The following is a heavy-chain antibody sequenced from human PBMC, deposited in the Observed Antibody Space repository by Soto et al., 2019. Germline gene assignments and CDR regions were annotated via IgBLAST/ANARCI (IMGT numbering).Heavy chain of an antibody. V-gene: IGHV1-69*06. CDR3: ARDQPIAAAVGWLDP. D-gene: IGHD6-13*01. J-gene: IGHJ5*02. CDR1: GGTFSSYA. CDR2: IIPIFGTA. Sequence: GASVKVSCKASGGTFSSYAISWVRQAPGQGLEWMGGIIPIFGTANYAQKFQGRVTITADKSTSTAYMELSSLRSEDTAVYYCARDQPIAAAVGWLDPWGQGTLVTVSS.